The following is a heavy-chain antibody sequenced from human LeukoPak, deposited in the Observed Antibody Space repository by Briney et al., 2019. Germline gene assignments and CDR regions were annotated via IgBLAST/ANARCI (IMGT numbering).Heavy chain of an antibody. Sequence: SVKVSCKASGGTFSSYAISWVRQAPGQGLEWMGGIIPIFGTANYAQKFQGRVTITADESTSTAYMELSSLRSEDTAVYYCAREGTTVTTFHAFDIWGQGTMVTVSS. CDR3: AREGTTVTTFHAFDI. D-gene: IGHD4-17*01. CDR2: IIPIFGTA. CDR1: GGTFSSYA. J-gene: IGHJ3*02. V-gene: IGHV1-69*13.